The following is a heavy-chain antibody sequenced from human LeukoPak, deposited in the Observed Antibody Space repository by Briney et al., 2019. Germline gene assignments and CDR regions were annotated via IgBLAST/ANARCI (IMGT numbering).Heavy chain of an antibody. CDR1: GGSISSGFYS. Sequence: SETLSLTCAVSGGSISSGFYSWSWIRQPPGKGLEWIGYIYYDGSTYYNPSLKSRVTISVDTSKNQFSLNLSSVTAADTAVYYCARVYYSNSYDYWYFDLWGRGTLVTVSS. D-gene: IGHD6-13*01. CDR2: IYYDGST. V-gene: IGHV4-30-4*07. CDR3: ARVYYSNSYDYWYFDL. J-gene: IGHJ2*01.